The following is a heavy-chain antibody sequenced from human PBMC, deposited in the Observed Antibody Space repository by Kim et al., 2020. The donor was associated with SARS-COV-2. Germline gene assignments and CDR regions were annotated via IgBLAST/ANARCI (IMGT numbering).Heavy chain of an antibody. Sequence: SVKVSCKASGLVFGSSSVQWVRQTRGQGLEWIGWILVGNGDTNYAQRLQDRVTITRDMSTSTVHLALSSLISEDTAVYYCAAEAPHNWEYNFDFWGQGT. CDR1: GLVFGSSS. J-gene: IGHJ4*02. CDR2: ILVGNGDT. CDR3: AAEAPHNWEYNFDF. V-gene: IGHV1-58*01. D-gene: IGHD1-1*01.